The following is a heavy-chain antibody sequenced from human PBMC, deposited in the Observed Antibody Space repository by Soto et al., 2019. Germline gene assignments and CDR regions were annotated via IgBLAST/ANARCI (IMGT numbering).Heavy chain of an antibody. CDR2: ISGSGGST. V-gene: IGHV3-23*01. Sequence: GGSLRLSCAASGFTFSSYAMRWVRQAPGKGLEWVSAISGSGGSTYYADSVKGGFTISRDNSKNTLYLKMNRLRAEDTAVYYCTGDGPPFQDYWGHGTLVTVSS. CDR1: GFTFSSYA. CDR3: TGDGPPFQDY. J-gene: IGHJ4*01.